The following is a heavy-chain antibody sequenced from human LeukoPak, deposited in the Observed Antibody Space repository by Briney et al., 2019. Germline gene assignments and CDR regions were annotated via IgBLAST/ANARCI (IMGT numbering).Heavy chain of an antibody. CDR1: GGSFSGYY. CDR2: INHSGST. V-gene: IGHV4-34*01. Sequence: SETLSLTCAVCGGSFSGYYWSWIRQPPGKGLEWIGEINHSGSTNYNPSLKSRVTISVDTSKNQFSLKLSSVTAADTAVYYCARGRITIFGVGNNWFDPWGQGTLVTVSS. J-gene: IGHJ5*02. CDR3: ARGRITIFGVGNNWFDP. D-gene: IGHD3-3*01.